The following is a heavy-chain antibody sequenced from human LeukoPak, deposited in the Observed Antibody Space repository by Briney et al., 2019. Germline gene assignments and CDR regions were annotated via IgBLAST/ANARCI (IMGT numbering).Heavy chain of an antibody. V-gene: IGHV1-18*01. J-gene: IGHJ3*02. CDR1: GYTFTHYG. Sequence: ASVKVSCKASGYTFTHYGISWVRQAPGQGLEWMGWINAYNGNINYAQKVQGRVSMTTGTSTTTAYMELRSLRFDDTAVYYCARATSGAVAGIGSAFDIWGQGTMVIVSS. CDR2: INAYNGNI. CDR3: ARATSGAVAGIGSAFDI. D-gene: IGHD6-19*01.